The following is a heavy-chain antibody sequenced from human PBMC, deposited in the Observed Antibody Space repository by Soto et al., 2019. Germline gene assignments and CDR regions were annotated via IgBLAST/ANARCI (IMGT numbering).Heavy chain of an antibody. V-gene: IGHV1-18*01. CDR1: GYTFTSYG. D-gene: IGHD3-3*01. J-gene: IGHJ6*03. Sequence: ASVKVSCKASGYTFTSYGISWVRQAPGQGLEWMGWISAYNGNTNYAQKLQGRVTMTTDTSTSTAYMELRSLRSDDTAVYYCARDQEQPYDFWSDYYYYYYMDVWGKGTTVTVSS. CDR3: ARDQEQPYDFWSDYYYYYYMDV. CDR2: ISAYNGNT.